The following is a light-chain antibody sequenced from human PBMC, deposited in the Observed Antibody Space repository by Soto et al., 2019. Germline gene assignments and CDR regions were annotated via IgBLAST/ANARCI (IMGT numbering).Light chain of an antibody. V-gene: IGKV3-15*01. CDR2: GAS. Sequence: EIVMTQSPATLSVSPGERATLSCRASRSISSRHLAWYQQKPGQAPRLLIYGASTRATGIPARFSGSGSGTEFTLTISSQPSEDFALYYCQQHADWPLTFGQGTRLEIK. J-gene: IGKJ5*01. CDR1: RSISSRH. CDR3: QQHADWPLT.